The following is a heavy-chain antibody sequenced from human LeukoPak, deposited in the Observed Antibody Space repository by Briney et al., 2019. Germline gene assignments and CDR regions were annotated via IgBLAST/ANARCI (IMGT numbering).Heavy chain of an antibody. D-gene: IGHD4-17*01. V-gene: IGHV3-21*01. Sequence: GGSLRLSCAASGFTFSSYSMNWVRQAPGKGLEWVSSISSSSSYIYYADSVKGRFTISRDNAKNSLYLQMNSLRAEDTAVYYCARERSIYGDSRYYFDYWGQGTLVTVSS. CDR3: ARERSIYGDSRYYFDY. CDR2: ISSSSSYI. J-gene: IGHJ4*02. CDR1: GFTFSSYS.